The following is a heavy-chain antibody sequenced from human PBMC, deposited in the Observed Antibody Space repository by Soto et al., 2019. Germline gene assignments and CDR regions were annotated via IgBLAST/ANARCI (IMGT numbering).Heavy chain of an antibody. Sequence: SETLSLTGTVSVGSFSSGSYYWSWILQPPGKGLEWIGYIYYSGSTNYNPSLKSRVTISVDTSKNQFSLKLSSVTAADTAVYYCARDYYDSSGYLYYGMDVWGQGTTVTVSS. V-gene: IGHV4-61*01. J-gene: IGHJ6*02. CDR2: IYYSGST. CDR3: ARDYYDSSGYLYYGMDV. CDR1: VGSFSSGSYY. D-gene: IGHD3-22*01.